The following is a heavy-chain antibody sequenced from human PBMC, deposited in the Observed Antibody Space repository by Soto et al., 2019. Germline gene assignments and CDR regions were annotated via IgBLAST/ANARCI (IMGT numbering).Heavy chain of an antibody. J-gene: IGHJ4*02. CDR2: INTYNGDT. CDR1: GYIFSSFG. D-gene: IGHD2-2*01. V-gene: IGHV1-18*01. CDR3: ARGDCSFASCPLDF. Sequence: HVQLVQSGDEVMKPGASVKVSCKASGYIFSSFGISWVRQVPGQGLEWMGWINTYNGDTNYAQTFQGRVTMTTDTSTSTAYMELRSLISADTAVYYCARGDCSFASCPLDFWGQGTLVTVSS.